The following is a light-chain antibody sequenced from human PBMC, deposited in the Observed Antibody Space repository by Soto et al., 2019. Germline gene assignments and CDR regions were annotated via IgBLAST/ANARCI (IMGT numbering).Light chain of an antibody. CDR3: QQYGSSPWT. CDR1: QSVSSSY. CDR2: GAS. Sequence: EIVLTQSPGTLSLSPGERATLSCRASQSVSSSYLAWYQQKPGPAPRLLIYGASSRATGIPDRFSGSGSGTDFTITISRLEPEDFAVYYCQQYGSSPWTFGQGTKVEIK. J-gene: IGKJ1*01. V-gene: IGKV3-20*01.